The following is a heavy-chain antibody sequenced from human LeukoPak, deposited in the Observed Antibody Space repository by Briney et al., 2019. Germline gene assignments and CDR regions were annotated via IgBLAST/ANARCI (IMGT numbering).Heavy chain of an antibody. Sequence: SQTLSLTCTVSGGSISSGDYYWRWIRQPPGKGLEWIGYIYYSGSTYYNPSLKSRVTISVDTSKNQFSLKLSSVTAADTAVYYCARDLLNEGNHLDYWGQGTLVTVSS. D-gene: IGHD4-23*01. CDR1: GGSISSGDYY. CDR3: ARDLLNEGNHLDY. CDR2: IYYSGST. V-gene: IGHV4-30-4*01. J-gene: IGHJ4*02.